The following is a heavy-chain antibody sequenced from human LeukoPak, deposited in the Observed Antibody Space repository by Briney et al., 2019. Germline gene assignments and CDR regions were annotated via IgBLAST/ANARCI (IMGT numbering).Heavy chain of an antibody. Sequence: RASVKVSCKASGFTFTGYYIHWVRQAPGQGLEWMGWINPNSGGTNYAQKFQGRVTMTWDTSISTAYMELSGLRSDDTAVYYCARRKRIDMDVWGKGTTVTVSS. CDR1: GFTFTGYY. D-gene: IGHD2/OR15-2a*01. J-gene: IGHJ6*03. CDR3: ARRKRIDMDV. CDR2: INPNSGGT. V-gene: IGHV1-2*02.